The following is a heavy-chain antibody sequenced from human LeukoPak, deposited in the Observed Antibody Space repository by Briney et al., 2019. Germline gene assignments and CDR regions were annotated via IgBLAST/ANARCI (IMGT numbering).Heavy chain of an antibody. CDR1: GYTLTELS. CDR2: FDPEDGET. J-gene: IGHJ3*02. CDR3: ATAPPPLDLEWHIFGAFDI. D-gene: IGHD3-3*01. Sequence: ASVKVPCKVSGYTLTELSMHWVRQAPGKGLEWMGGFDPEDGETIYAQKFQGRVTMTEDTSTDTAYMELSSLRSEDTAVYYCATAPPPLDLEWHIFGAFDIWGQGTMVTVSS. V-gene: IGHV1-24*01.